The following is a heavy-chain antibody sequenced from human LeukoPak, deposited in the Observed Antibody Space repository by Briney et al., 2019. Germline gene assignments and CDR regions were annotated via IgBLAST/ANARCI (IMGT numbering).Heavy chain of an antibody. CDR3: ARDKGMRDGFDV. J-gene: IGHJ3*01. Sequence: ASVKVSCKASGYTFTNYYIHWVRQAPGQGLEWVGIFNPSGGSPSYALKFQGRVTMTRDTSTSTVYMELGSLRSEDTAVYYCARDKGMRDGFDVWGQGTMVTVSS. D-gene: IGHD2-8*01. V-gene: IGHV1-46*01. CDR1: GYTFTNYY. CDR2: FNPSGGSP.